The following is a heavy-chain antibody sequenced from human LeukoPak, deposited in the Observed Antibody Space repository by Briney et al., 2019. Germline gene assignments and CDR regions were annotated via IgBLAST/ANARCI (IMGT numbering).Heavy chain of an antibody. CDR3: AREWWGYDVLTGDNWFDP. CDR1: GYPFTTYG. D-gene: IGHD3-9*01. V-gene: IGHV1-18*01. CDR2: INTYNGDT. J-gene: IGHJ5*02. Sequence: ASVKVSCKASGYPFTTYGINWVRQAPGQGLEWMGWINTYNGDTNYAQKFQGRVTMTTDTSTSTVYIELRSLTSDDTAAYYCAREWWGYDVLTGDNWFDPWGQGTLVAVSS.